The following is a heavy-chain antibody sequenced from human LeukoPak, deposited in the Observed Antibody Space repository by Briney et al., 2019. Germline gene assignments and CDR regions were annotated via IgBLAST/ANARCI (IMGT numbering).Heavy chain of an antibody. CDR1: GFTFSDYY. V-gene: IGHV3-11*01. CDR3: ARHDSSGYYPDY. Sequence: GGSLRLSCAASGFTFSDYYMGWIRQAPGKGLEWVSYISTNGNTIYYADSVKGRFTISRDNAKNSLYLQMNSLRDEDTAVYCCARHDSSGYYPDYWGQGTLVTVSS. D-gene: IGHD3-22*01. CDR2: ISTNGNTI. J-gene: IGHJ4*02.